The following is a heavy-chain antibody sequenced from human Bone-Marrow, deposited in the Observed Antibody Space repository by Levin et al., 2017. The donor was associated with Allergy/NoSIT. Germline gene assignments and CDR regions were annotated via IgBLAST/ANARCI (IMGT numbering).Heavy chain of an antibody. V-gene: IGHV3-74*01. CDR2: INSDGSNT. CDR3: ARGACSSTSCLDS. J-gene: IGHJ5*01. Sequence: PGGSLRLSCAASGFTFSNYWMHWVRQAPGKGLVWVSHINSDGSNTNYADSVKGRFTFSRDNAKNTLYLQMNSLREEDTAVYFCARGACSSTSCLDSWGQGTLVTVSS. D-gene: IGHD2-2*01. CDR1: GFTFSNYW.